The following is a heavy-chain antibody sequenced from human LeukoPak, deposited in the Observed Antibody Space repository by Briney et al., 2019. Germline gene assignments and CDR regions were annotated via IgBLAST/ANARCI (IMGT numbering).Heavy chain of an antibody. D-gene: IGHD3-10*01. CDR2: ISSSGTTI. J-gene: IGHJ6*02. CDR1: GFSFSNYE. Sequence: GGSLRLSCAASGFSFSNYEMNWVRQAPGKGLEWVSYISSSGTTIHYADSVKGRFTISRDNAKNSLYLQMNSLRAEDTAVYYCAKNRVRGYYYYGMDVWGQGTTVTVSS. V-gene: IGHV3-48*03. CDR3: AKNRVRGYYYYGMDV.